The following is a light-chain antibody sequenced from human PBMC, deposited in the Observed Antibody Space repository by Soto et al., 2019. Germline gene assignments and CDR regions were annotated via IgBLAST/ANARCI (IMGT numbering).Light chain of an antibody. CDR1: SSNIGAGYD. CDR2: GNS. V-gene: IGLV1-40*01. Sequence: QAVVTQPPSVSGAPGQRVTISCTGSSSNIGAGYDVHWYQQLPGTAPKRLIYGNSNRPSGVPDRFSGSKSGTSASLAITGLQAEDEADYYCQSYDSSLSVVFGGGTKLTVL. J-gene: IGLJ2*01. CDR3: QSYDSSLSVV.